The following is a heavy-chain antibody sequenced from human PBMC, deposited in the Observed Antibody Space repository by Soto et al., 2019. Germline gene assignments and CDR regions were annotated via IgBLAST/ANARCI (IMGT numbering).Heavy chain of an antibody. V-gene: IGHV1-69*01. D-gene: IGHD6-13*01. J-gene: IGHJ5*02. CDR3: ARAPTVWQQLVLGWFDP. CDR1: GGTFSSYA. Sequence: QVQLVQSGAEVKKPGSSVKVSCKASGGTFSSYAISWVRQAPGQGLEWMGGIIPIFGRANYAQKVQGRVTITADESTRTAYMELSSLRSEDTAVYYCARAPTVWQQLVLGWFDPWGQGTLVTVSS. CDR2: IIPIFGRA.